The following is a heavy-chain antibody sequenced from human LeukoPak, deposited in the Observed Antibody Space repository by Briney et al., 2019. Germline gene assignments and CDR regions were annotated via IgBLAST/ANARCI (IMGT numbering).Heavy chain of an antibody. J-gene: IGHJ6*02. Sequence: GGSLRLSCAASGFTFSSYSMNWVRQAPGKGLEWVSSISSSSSYIYYADSVKGRFTISRDNAKNSLYLQMNSLRAEDTAVYYCARDLEGTGAYYYYGMHVWGQGTTVTVSS. D-gene: IGHD1-26*01. CDR2: ISSSSSYI. V-gene: IGHV3-21*01. CDR1: GFTFSSYS. CDR3: ARDLEGTGAYYYYGMHV.